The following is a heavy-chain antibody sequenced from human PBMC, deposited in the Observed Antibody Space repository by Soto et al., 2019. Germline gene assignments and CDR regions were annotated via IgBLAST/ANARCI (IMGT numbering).Heavy chain of an antibody. CDR1: GFTFSRHG. J-gene: IGHJ4*02. V-gene: IGHV3-33*01. CDR3: ARDDDYPDNGFDY. Sequence: QVQLVESGGGVVQPGTSLRLSCAASGFTFSRHGMHWVRQTPGKGLEWLAVILNDASGHWYADSVKGRFTISRDNFENTLYLQMNGLRLEDTAMYYCARDDDYPDNGFDYGGPGTLVTVSS. CDR2: ILNDASGH. D-gene: IGHD4-17*01.